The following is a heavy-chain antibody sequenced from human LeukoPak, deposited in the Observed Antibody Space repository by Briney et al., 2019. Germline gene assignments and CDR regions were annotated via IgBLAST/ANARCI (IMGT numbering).Heavy chain of an antibody. D-gene: IGHD3-22*01. J-gene: IGHJ4*02. Sequence: GGALRLSCAASGFDFSAYEMNWVRQAPGKGLEWVAYFAGSDTTKYYADSVRGRFTISRDDAKNSLYLQMNSLRAEDTALYYCTTLGYHLDSWGQGTLVTVSS. CDR3: TTLGYHLDS. CDR2: FAGSDTTK. V-gene: IGHV3-48*03. CDR1: GFDFSAYE.